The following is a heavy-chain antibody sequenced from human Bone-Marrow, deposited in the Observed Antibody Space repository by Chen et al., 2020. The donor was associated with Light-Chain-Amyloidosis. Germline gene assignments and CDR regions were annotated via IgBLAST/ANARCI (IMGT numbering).Heavy chain of an antibody. CDR3: ARRRDGYNFDY. J-gene: IGHJ4*02. Sequence: EVQLEQSGPEAKKPGQSLTISCKDSGYTFPNYWVGWVRQMPGKGLEWMGVIYPDDSDARYSPSFEGQGTISADKSITTAYLQWRSLKASDTAMYYCARRRDGYNFDYWGQGTLVTVSS. CDR1: GYTFPNYW. CDR2: IYPDDSDA. D-gene: IGHD5-12*01. V-gene: IGHV5-51*01.